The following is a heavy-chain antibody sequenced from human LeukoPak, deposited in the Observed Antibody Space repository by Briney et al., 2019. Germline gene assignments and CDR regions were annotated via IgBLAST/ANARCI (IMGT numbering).Heavy chain of an antibody. V-gene: IGHV4-31*03. CDR1: GGSISSGGLY. CDR3: AAEQVSTSSFDY. J-gene: IGHJ4*02. D-gene: IGHD5/OR15-5a*01. Sequence: SQTLSLTCTVSGGSISSGGLYWSWIRQHPGKGLEWIGYMYFSGSTKYNPSLKTRVTISSDTSKNQFSLNLSSVTPADTAVYYCAAEQVSTSSFDYWGQGTTVTVSS. CDR2: MYFSGST.